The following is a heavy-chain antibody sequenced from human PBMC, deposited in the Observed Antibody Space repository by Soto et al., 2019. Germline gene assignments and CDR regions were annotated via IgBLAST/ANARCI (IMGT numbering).Heavy chain of an antibody. CDR3: ARWLAAAELDYCMDV. CDR1: GGSISSSNW. CDR2: IYHSGST. D-gene: IGHD6-13*01. V-gene: IGHV4-4*02. J-gene: IGHJ6*02. Sequence: HVQLQESGPGLVKPSGTLSLTCAVSGGSISSSNWWIWVRQPPGKGLEWSGEIYHSGSTNYNPSLKSRVTISVDKSKTQFSLKLSAVTAADTAVYYCARWLAAAELDYCMDVWGQGTTVTVSS.